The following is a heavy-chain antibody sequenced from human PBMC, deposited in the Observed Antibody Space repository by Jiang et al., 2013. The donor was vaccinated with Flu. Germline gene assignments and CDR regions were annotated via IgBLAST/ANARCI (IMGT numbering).Heavy chain of an antibody. CDR1: GYSFLSYH. J-gene: IGHJ4*02. V-gene: IGHV1-46*01. Sequence: SGAEVKKPGASVQVSCKASGYSFLSYHIHWVRQAPGQGLEWMGIINPNGGSTNYAQKFQNRVTVTSDTSTSTVYLGLYSLTSEDTAIYYCARLRREADWGQGTLVTVSS. CDR3: ARLRREAD. CDR2: INPNGGST. D-gene: IGHD4-17*01.